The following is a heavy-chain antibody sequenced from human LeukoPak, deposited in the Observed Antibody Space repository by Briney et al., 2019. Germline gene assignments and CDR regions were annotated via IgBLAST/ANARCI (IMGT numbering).Heavy chain of an antibody. CDR2: IIPIFGTA. Sequence: GASVKVSCKASGGTFSSYAISWVRQAAGQGLGWMGGIIPIFGTANYAQKFQGRVTITADESTSTAYMELSSLRSDDTAVYYCAGPTVVTLNYYYYGMDVWGQGTTVTVSS. CDR1: GGTFSSYA. V-gene: IGHV1-69*13. J-gene: IGHJ6*02. CDR3: AGPTVVTLNYYYYGMDV. D-gene: IGHD4-23*01.